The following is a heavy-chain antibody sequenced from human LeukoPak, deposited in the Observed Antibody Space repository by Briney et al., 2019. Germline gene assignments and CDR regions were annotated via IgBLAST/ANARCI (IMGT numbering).Heavy chain of an antibody. CDR3: AREYGAYCGGDCYSGMSYYYYGMDV. CDR1: GGSLSSGDYY. V-gene: IGHV4-30-4*01. J-gene: IGHJ6*02. Sequence: PSETLSLTCTVSGGSLSSGDYYWSWLRQPPGTGLEWLGYIYYSGSTYYNPSLKSRVTISVDTSKNQFSLKLSSVTAADTAVYYCAREYGAYCGGDCYSGMSYYYYGMDVWGQGTTVTVSS. D-gene: IGHD2-21*02. CDR2: IYYSGST.